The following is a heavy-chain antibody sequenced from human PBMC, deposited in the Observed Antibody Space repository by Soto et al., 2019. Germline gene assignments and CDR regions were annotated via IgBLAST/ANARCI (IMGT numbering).Heavy chain of an antibody. CDR1: GFTADDYA. V-gene: IGHV3-9*02. D-gene: IGHD4-17*01. CDR3: AKDMKWGGMTTIHYFDS. J-gene: IGHJ4*02. Sequence: EVQLVESGGGLVQPGRSLRLSCVASGFTADDYAMHWVRQAPGKGLEWVSGISSNSDTIDYADSVKGRFTISRDNAKNPLFLQMNSLSPEDTALYYCAKDMKWGGMTTIHYFDSWGQGTLVTVSS. CDR2: ISSNSDTI.